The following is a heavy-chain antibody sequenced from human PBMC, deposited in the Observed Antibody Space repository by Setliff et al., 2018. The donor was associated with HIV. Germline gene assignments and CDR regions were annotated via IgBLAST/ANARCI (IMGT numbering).Heavy chain of an antibody. J-gene: IGHJ4*02. V-gene: IGHV3-43*01. CDR3: AKSFHGGWNPGDLMDF. Sequence: GGSLRLSCAASGFTFDDYTMHWVRQAPGKGLEWVSLIRWDGGKKYYADSLQGRFTISRDNTKNSLYLQMNSLRTEDTALYYCAKSFHGGWNPGDLMDFWGQGTLVTSPQ. CDR1: GFTFDDYT. D-gene: IGHD1-1*01. CDR2: IRWDGGKK.